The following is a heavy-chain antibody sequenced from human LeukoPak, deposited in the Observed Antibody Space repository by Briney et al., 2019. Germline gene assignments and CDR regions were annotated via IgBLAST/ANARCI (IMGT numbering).Heavy chain of an antibody. CDR1: AYTFTNYA. Sequence: ASVKVSCKASAYTFTNYAISWVRQAPGQGLEWMGWISVSNGNTNYAQKLQGRVTMTTDTSTNTAYMELRSLRFDDTAVYYCATRFGLGSGGYDYPYWGQGTLVTVSS. J-gene: IGHJ4*02. CDR3: ATRFGLGSGGYDYPY. V-gene: IGHV1-18*01. CDR2: ISVSNGNT. D-gene: IGHD5-12*01.